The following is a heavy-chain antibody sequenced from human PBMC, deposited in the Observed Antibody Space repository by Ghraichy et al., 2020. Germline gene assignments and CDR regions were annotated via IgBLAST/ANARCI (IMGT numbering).Heavy chain of an antibody. J-gene: IGHJ2*01. CDR3: ARPTRDYSSGYYYGWYFDL. V-gene: IGHV1-2*06. CDR2: INPNSGGT. D-gene: IGHD3-22*01. CDR1: GYTFTGYY. Sequence: ASVKVSCKASGYTFTGYYMHWVRQAPGQGLEWMGRINPNSGGTNYAQKFQGRVTMTRDTSISTAYMELSRLRSDDTAVYYCARPTRDYSSGYYYGWYFDLWGRGTLVTVSS.